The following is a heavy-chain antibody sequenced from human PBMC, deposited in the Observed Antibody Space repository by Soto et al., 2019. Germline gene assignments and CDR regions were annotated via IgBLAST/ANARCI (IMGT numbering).Heavy chain of an antibody. CDR3: VRFWPPPYSDALTDYTDAFYY. D-gene: IGHD3-9*01. CDR2: IYYSGTT. Sequence: SETLSLTCAVSGASISNSYWSWIRQPPGKRLEWIGHIYYSGTTNYNPSLESRVTISVDTSKNRFSLKLSSVTAADTAVYYCVRFWPPPYSDALTDYTDAFYYWGQGTLVPVSS. V-gene: IGHV4-59*08. J-gene: IGHJ4*02. CDR1: GASISNSY.